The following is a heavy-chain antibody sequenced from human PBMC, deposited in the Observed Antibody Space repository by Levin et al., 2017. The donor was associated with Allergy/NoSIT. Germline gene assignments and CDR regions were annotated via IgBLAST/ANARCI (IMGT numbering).Heavy chain of an antibody. CDR1: GFTFSSYG. CDR2: ISYDGSDK. D-gene: IGHD4-17*01. CDR3: AKDQGETLTTPPRNDAFDI. Sequence: GGSLRLSCAASGFTFSSYGMHWVRQAPGKGLEWVAVISYDGSDKYYADSVKGRFTISRDNSKNTLYLQMNSLRAEDTAVYYCAKDQGETLTTPPRNDAFDIWGQGIMVTVSS. V-gene: IGHV3-30*18. J-gene: IGHJ3*02.